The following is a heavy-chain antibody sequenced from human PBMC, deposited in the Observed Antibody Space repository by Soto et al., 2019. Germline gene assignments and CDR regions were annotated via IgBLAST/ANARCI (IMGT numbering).Heavy chain of an antibody. D-gene: IGHD3-22*01. CDR2: IYYSGSS. J-gene: IGHJ4*02. CDR1: GGSIGTFY. CDR3: ARGIYSRDYYYYFDY. V-gene: IGHV4-59*01. Sequence: SETLSLTCTVSGGSIGTFYWSWIRQSPGKGLEWIGYIYYSGSSTYNPSLKSRVTVSVDTSKTQFSLKLYSVTAADTAVYYCARGIYSRDYYYYFDYWGQGALVTVS.